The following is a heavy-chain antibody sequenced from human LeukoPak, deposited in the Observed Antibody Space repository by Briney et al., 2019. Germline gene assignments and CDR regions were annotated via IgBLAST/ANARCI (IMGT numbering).Heavy chain of an antibody. V-gene: IGHV4-30-4*01. Sequence: SETLSLTCTVSGGSISSGDYYWSWIRQPPGKGLGWIGYIYYSGSTYYNPSLKSRVTISVDTSKNQFSLKLSSVTAADTAVYYCARDSMVRDKTGSSYWGQGTLVTVSS. CDR1: GGSISSGDYY. CDR3: ARDSMVRDKTGSSY. D-gene: IGHD3-10*01. J-gene: IGHJ4*02. CDR2: IYYSGST.